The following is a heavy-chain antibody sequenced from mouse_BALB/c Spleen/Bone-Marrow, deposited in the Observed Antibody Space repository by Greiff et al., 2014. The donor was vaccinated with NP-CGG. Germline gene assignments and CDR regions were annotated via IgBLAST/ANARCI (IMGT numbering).Heavy chain of an antibody. V-gene: IGHV1S56*01. CDR2: IYPGDGST. Sequence: QVQLQQPGPELVKPGASVKMSCKASGYTFTGYYIHWVKQRPGQGLEWIGWIYPGDGSTKYNEKFKGKTTLTADKSSSTAYMLLSSLTSEDSAIYFCAICYGYDEFAYWGQGTLVTVSA. D-gene: IGHD2-2*01. CDR3: AICYGYDEFAY. J-gene: IGHJ3*01. CDR1: GYTFTGYY.